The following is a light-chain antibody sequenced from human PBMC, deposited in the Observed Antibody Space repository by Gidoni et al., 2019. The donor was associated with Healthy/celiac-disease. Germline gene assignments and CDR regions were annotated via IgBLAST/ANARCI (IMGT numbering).Light chain of an antibody. J-gene: IGKJ4*01. CDR3: QQYDNLPT. V-gene: IGKV1-33*01. CDR2: DAS. Sequence: DIKMTKSPSSQSASVGDRVTITCQASQDISNYLNWYQQKPGKAPKLLIYDASNLETGVPSRFSGSGSGTDFTFTISSLQPEDIATYYCQQYDNLPTFXGXTKVEIK. CDR1: QDISNY.